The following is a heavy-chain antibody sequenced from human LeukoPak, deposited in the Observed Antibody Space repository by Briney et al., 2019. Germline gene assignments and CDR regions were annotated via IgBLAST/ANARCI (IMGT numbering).Heavy chain of an antibody. CDR2: TYYRSKWYN. D-gene: IGHD3-22*01. CDR3: AREGGSTMIVVVITTGNFDY. V-gene: IGHV6-1*01. Sequence: SQTLSLTCAISGDSVSSNSAAWNSIRQSPSRGLEWLGRTYYRSKWYNDYAVSVKSRITLNPDTSKNQFSLQLNSVTPEDTAVYYCAREGGSTMIVVVITTGNFDYWGQGTLVTVSS. CDR1: GDSVSSNSAA. J-gene: IGHJ4*02.